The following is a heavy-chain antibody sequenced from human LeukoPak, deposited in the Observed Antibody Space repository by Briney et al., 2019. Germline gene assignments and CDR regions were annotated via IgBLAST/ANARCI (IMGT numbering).Heavy chain of an antibody. Sequence: GGSLRLSCAASGFTFSDYGMPWVRQAPGKGLEWVAVVWYDGSNKYYVDSVKGRFTISRDNSKNTLYLQMNSLRAEDTAVYYCARDVPVRGGFDYWGQGTLVAVSS. D-gene: IGHD3-10*01. J-gene: IGHJ4*02. CDR3: ARDVPVRGGFDY. V-gene: IGHV3-33*01. CDR2: VWYDGSNK. CDR1: GFTFSDYG.